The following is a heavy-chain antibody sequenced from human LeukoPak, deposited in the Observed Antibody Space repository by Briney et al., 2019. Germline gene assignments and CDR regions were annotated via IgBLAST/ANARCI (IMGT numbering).Heavy chain of an antibody. CDR1: GGTFSSYA. CDR3: AREGARGYYDYVWGSYRFDY. V-gene: IGHV1-69*13. CDR2: IIPIFGTA. D-gene: IGHD3-16*02. J-gene: IGHJ4*02. Sequence: ASVKVSCKAFGGTFSSYAISWVRQAPGQGLEWMGGIIPIFGTANYAQKFQGRVTITADESTSTAYMELSSLRSEDTAVYYCAREGARGYYDYVWGSYRFDYWGQGTLVTVSS.